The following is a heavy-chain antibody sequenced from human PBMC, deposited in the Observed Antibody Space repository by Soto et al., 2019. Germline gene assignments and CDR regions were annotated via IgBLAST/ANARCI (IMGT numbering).Heavy chain of an antibody. CDR3: AKDTSGWLTGQFDY. V-gene: IGHV3-9*01. J-gene: IGHJ4*02. Sequence: GGSLRLSCAASGFTFDDYAMHWVRQAPGKGLEWVSGISWNSGSIGYADSVKGRFTISRDNAKNSLYLQMNSLRAEDTALYYCAKDTSGWLTGQFDYWGQGTLVTVSS. CDR2: ISWNSGSI. D-gene: IGHD6-19*01. CDR1: GFTFDDYA.